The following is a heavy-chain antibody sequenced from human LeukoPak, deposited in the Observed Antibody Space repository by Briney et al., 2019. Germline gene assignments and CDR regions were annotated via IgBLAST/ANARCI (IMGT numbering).Heavy chain of an antibody. J-gene: IGHJ4*02. Sequence: GGSLRLSCAASGFTFSEYWMHWVRQAPGKGLEWVSRINSDGSRITYADSVKGRFTISRDNSKNTLYLQMNSLTSEDTATYYCAKEKGWELLRSYIDFWGQGTLVTVYS. D-gene: IGHD1-26*01. V-gene: IGHV3-74*01. CDR2: INSDGSRI. CDR3: AKEKGWELLRSYIDF. CDR1: GFTFSEYW.